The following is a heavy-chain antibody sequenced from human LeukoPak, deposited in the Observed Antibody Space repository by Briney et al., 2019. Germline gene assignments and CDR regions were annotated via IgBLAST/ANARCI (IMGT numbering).Heavy chain of an antibody. CDR1: GFTFSSYE. CDR3: ARLLGDY. V-gene: IGHV3-48*03. D-gene: IGHD3-10*01. J-gene: IGHJ4*02. Sequence: PGGSLRLSCAASGFTFSSYEMNWVRQAPGRGPEWVSYISGSGSTIYYADSVKGRSTISRDNAKKSLNLQMKSLRAEDTGVYYCARLLGDYWGQGTLVTVSS. CDR2: ISGSGSTI.